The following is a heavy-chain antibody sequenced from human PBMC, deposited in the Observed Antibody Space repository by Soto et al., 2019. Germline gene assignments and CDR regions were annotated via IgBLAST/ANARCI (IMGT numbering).Heavy chain of an antibody. J-gene: IGHJ3*02. V-gene: IGHV3-15*01. CDR1: GLDFSIAW. CDR2: IRNKAEGGTT. CDR3: TSMKDRDAFDI. Sequence: EVQLVESGGGLVKAGGSRRLSCAASGLDFSIAWMSWVRQVPGKGLEWVGRIRNKAEGGTTDNAEPVKGRFTITIDDSNTTLYLQMNSLNIENKAFYNCTSMKDRDAFDIWGQGTMVTAAS.